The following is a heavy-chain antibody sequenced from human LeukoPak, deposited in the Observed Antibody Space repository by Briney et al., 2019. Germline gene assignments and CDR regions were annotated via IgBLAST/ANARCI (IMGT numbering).Heavy chain of an antibody. J-gene: IGHJ4*02. CDR2: ISSSSSCI. D-gene: IGHD1-26*01. CDR3: ARAKGEVTGYFDY. CDR1: GFTFSSYS. V-gene: IGHV3-21*01. Sequence: GGSLRLSCAASGFTFSSYSMNWVRQAPGKGLEWVSSISSSSSCIYYADSVKGRFTISRDNAKNSLYLQMNSLRAEDTAVYYCARAKGEVTGYFDYWGQGTLVTVSS.